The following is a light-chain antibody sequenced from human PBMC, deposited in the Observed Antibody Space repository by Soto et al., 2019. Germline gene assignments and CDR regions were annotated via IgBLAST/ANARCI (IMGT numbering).Light chain of an antibody. CDR2: DAS. Sequence: EIVLTQSPAPLSLSPGESATLSCRASQSVSSYLAWYQQKPGQSPRLLIYDASNRATGIPARFSGSGSGTDFTLTISSLEPEDFSVYYCQQRSNWRWLTFGGGTKVDI. J-gene: IGKJ4*01. CDR1: QSVSSY. CDR3: QQRSNWRWLT. V-gene: IGKV3-11*01.